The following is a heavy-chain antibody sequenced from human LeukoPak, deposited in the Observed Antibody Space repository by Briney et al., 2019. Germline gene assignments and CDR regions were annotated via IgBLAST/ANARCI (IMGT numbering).Heavy chain of an antibody. V-gene: IGHV3-7*01. J-gene: IGHJ1*01. CDR2: IKQDESEK. CDR1: GFTFSNYW. CDR3: ARALDSSSSRYQAFEE. Sequence: PGGSLRLSCSASGFTFSNYWMSWVHQAPVKGLEWVANIKQDESEKYYVDSVKGRFTISRDSAKSSLYLQMNSLRAEDTAVYYCARALDSSSSRYQAFEEWGQGTLVTVSS. D-gene: IGHD2-2*01.